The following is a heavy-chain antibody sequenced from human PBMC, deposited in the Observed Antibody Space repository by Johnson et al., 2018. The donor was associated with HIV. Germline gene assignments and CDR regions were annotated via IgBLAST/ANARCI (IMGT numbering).Heavy chain of an antibody. Sequence: VQLVESGGGVVQPGRSLRLSCAASGFTFDDYAMHWVRQAPGKGLEWVSGISWNSGSIGYADSVKGRFTISRDNSKNTLYLQMNSLRAEDTAVYYCAKTYSEGEVRDAFDIWGHGTMVTVSS. J-gene: IGHJ3*02. CDR3: AKTYSEGEVRDAFDI. D-gene: IGHD2-21*01. CDR1: GFTFDDYA. CDR2: ISWNSGSI. V-gene: IGHV3-9*01.